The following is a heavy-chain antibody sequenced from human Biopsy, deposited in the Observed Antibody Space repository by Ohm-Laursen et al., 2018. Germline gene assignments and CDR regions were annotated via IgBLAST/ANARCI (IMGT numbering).Heavy chain of an antibody. V-gene: IGHV1-46*01. D-gene: IGHD6-19*01. CDR3: ARNTGWYGDLYYFDY. J-gene: IGHJ4*02. CDR2: INPSGSTT. CDR1: EYSFTSYY. Sequence: GSSVKVSCKASEYSFTSYYMHWVRQAPGQGLEWMGMINPSGSTTSYPQIFQGRVTMTRDTSKSTVYMELSSPRSADTAVYFCARNTGWYGDLYYFDYWGQGTLVTVSS.